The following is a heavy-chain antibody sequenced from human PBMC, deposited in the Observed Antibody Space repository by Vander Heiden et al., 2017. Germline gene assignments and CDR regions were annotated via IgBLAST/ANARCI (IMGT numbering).Heavy chain of an antibody. CDR2: IYSGGST. D-gene: IGHD2-21*02. Sequence: VQLVESGGGFIQLGGAVRLSCAASGFTFSGSYMRWVRQVQGKGLEWVSVIYSGGSTYYADSVKGRFTISRDNSKKTLYLQMNSLRAEDTAVYYCASSGDAVLAFDIWGQGTMVTVSS. CDR3: ASSGDAVLAFDI. J-gene: IGHJ3*02. CDR1: GFTFSGSY. V-gene: IGHV3-53*01.